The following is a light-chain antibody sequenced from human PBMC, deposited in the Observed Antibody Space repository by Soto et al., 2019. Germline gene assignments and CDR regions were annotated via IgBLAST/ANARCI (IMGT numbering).Light chain of an antibody. CDR3: SSHGGSNNPYA. J-gene: IGLJ1*01. CDR1: SSDIGGYNF. CDR2: EVY. V-gene: IGLV2-8*01. Sequence: QSALTQPPSASGSPAQSVTISCTGTSSDIGGYNFVSWYQQHPGKAPKLIIYEVYKRPSGVPDRFSGSKSGNTASLTVSGLQAEDEAEYYCSSHGGSNNPYAFGTGTKLTVL.